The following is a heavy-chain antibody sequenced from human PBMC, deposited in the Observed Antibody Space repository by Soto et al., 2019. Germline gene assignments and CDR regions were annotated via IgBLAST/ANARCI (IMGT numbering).Heavy chain of an antibody. J-gene: IGHJ4*02. CDR3: ATLASIQPERFDY. CDR2: INSDGSST. CDR1: GFTFSSYW. D-gene: IGHD1-1*01. V-gene: IGHV3-74*01. Sequence: GGSLRLSCAASGFTFSSYWMHWVRQAPGKGLVWVSRINSDGSSTTDADSVKGRFTVSRDNAKNTLYLQMKSLRGEDTALYYCATLASIQPERFDYWGQGTQVTVSS.